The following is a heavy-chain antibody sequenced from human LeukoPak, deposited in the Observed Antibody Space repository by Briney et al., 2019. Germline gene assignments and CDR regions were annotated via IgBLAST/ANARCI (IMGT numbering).Heavy chain of an antibody. V-gene: IGHV3-23*01. D-gene: IGHD3-22*01. CDR2: ISGSGGST. Sequence: PGGSLRLSCAASGFTFSSYAMSWVRQAPGKGLEWVSAISGSGGSTYYADPVKGRFTISRDNSKNTLYLQMNSLRAEDTAVYYCAKDLGYYDSSGYYYYWGQGTLVTVSS. J-gene: IGHJ4*02. CDR1: GFTFSSYA. CDR3: AKDLGYYDSSGYYYY.